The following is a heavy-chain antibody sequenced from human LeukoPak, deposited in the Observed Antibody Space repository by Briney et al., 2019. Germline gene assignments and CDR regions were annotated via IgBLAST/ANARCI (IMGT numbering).Heavy chain of an antibody. CDR3: AKEGRGGFDI. Sequence: GGSLRLSCAASGFTFSSYGMHWVRQAPGKGLEWVAVISYDGSNKYYADSVKGRFTISRDNSKNTLYLQMNSLSAGDTAVYYCAKEGRGGFDIWGQGTMVTVSS. CDR1: GFTFSSYG. D-gene: IGHD3-16*01. CDR2: ISYDGSNK. V-gene: IGHV3-30*18. J-gene: IGHJ3*02.